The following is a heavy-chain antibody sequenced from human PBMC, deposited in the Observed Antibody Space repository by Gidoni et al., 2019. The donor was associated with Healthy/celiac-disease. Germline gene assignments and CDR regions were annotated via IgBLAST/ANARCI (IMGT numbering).Heavy chain of an antibody. J-gene: IGHJ6*02. CDR3: ARGGGPYYDFWSGYSPDYYYGMDV. D-gene: IGHD3-3*01. V-gene: IGHV4-34*01. CDR1: GGSFSGYY. Sequence: QVQLQQWGAGLLKPSETLSLTCAVYGGSFSGYYWSWIRQPPGKGLEWIGEINHSGSTNYNPSLKSRVTISVDTSKNQFSLKLSSVTAADTAVYYCARGGGPYYDFWSGYSPDYYYGMDVWGQGTTVTVSS. CDR2: INHSGST.